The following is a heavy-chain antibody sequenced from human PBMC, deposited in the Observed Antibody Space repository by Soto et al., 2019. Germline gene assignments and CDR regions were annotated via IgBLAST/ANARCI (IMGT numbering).Heavy chain of an antibody. CDR2: ISGSGGST. Sequence: GGSLRLSCAASGFTFSSYAMSWVRQAPGKGLEWVSAISGSGGSTYYADSVKGRFTISRDNSKNTLYLQMNSLRAEDTAVYYCAKVLFYDILTGYYNDYWGQGTLVTVSS. CDR1: GFTFSSYA. D-gene: IGHD3-9*01. J-gene: IGHJ4*02. CDR3: AKVLFYDILTGYYNDY. V-gene: IGHV3-23*01.